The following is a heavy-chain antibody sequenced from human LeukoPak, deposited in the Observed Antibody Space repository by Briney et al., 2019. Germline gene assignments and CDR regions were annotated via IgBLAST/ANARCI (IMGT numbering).Heavy chain of an antibody. CDR2: IFYSGST. J-gene: IGHJ6*03. V-gene: IGHV4-59*01. CDR3: ARVRGYSDYYYYMDV. Sequence: SETLSLTCTGSGGSISSYYWSWIRQPPGKGLEWIGYIFYSGSTNYNPSLKSRVTISVDTSKNQFSLKLSSVTAADTAVYYCARVRGYSDYYYYMDVWGKGTTVTISS. CDR1: GGSISSYY. D-gene: IGHD5-12*01.